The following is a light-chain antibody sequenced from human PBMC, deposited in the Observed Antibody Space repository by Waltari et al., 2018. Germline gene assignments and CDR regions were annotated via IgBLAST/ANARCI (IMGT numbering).Light chain of an antibody. CDR2: AVS. CDR1: SSDVGNYKR. CDR3: SSYAGSSKGV. Sequence: QSALTQPASVSWSPGQSITISCTGTSSDVGNYKRVSWYQQHPGKAPKLMIYAVSKRPSGVSVRFSGAQSGAMASLTIAGLQPEDEAEYFCSSYAGSSKGVFGGGTKVTVL. J-gene: IGLJ2*01. V-gene: IGLV2-23*02.